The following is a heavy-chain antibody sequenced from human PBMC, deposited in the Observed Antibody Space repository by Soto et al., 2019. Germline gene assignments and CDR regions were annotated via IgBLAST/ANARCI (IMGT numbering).Heavy chain of an antibody. D-gene: IGHD3-22*01. J-gene: IGHJ4*02. CDR2: INAGNGNT. CDR3: ARVSGFYSWDD. V-gene: IGHV1-3*01. CDR1: GYSFTSYA. Sequence: QVQLVQSGAEVKKPGASVKVSCKASGYSFTSYAMHWVRQAPGQRLEWMGWINAGNGNTKYSQKFQGRITITRDTAASTAYTDLSSLRSEDTAVYYCARVSGFYSWDDWGQGTLVTVSS.